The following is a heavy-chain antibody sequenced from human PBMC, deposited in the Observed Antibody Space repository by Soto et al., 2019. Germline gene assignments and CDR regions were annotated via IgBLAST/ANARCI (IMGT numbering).Heavy chain of an antibody. Sequence: ASVKVSCKASGYTFTSYAMHWVRQAPGQRLEWMGWINAGNGDTKYSQKFQGRVTITRDTSATTAYMELSGLRSEDTALYYCARAVSVAATYFDHWGQGTLVTVSS. D-gene: IGHD1-26*01. J-gene: IGHJ4*02. CDR1: GYTFTSYA. V-gene: IGHV1-3*01. CDR2: INAGNGDT. CDR3: ARAVSVAATYFDH.